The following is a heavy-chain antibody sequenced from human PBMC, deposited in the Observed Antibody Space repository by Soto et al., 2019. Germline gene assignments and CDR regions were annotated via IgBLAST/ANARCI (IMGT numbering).Heavy chain of an antibody. CDR2: ISSSSSTI. V-gene: IGHV3-48*01. Sequence: EVQLVESGGGLVQPGGSLRLSCAASGFTFSSYSMNWVRQAPGKGLEWVSYISSSSSTIYYADSVKGRFTISRDNAKNSRYLQMNSLRAEDTAGYYCARVRVVGLGLIDAFDIWGQGTMLTVSS. CDR3: ARVRVVGLGLIDAFDI. D-gene: IGHD2-15*01. J-gene: IGHJ3*02. CDR1: GFTFSSYS.